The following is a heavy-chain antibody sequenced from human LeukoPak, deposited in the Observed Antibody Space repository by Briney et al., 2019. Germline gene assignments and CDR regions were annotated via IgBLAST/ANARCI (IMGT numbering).Heavy chain of an antibody. J-gene: IGHJ4*02. CDR2: ISGSGGST. CDR1: GFTFSSYA. D-gene: IGHD1-26*01. CDR3: AKLEWDPKTPFDY. V-gene: IGHV3-23*01. Sequence: PVGSLRLSCAASGFTFSSYAMSWVRQAPGKGLEWVSAISGSGGSTYYADSVKGRFTISRDNSKNTLYLQMNSLRAEDTAVYYCAKLEWDPKTPFDYWGQGTLVTVSS.